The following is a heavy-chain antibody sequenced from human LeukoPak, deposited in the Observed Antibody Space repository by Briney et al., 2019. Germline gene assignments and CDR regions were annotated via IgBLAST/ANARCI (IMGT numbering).Heavy chain of an antibody. V-gene: IGHV1-46*01. J-gene: IGHJ4*02. CDR1: GYTFTSYY. Sequence: ASVKVSCKASGYTFTSYYMHWVRQAPGQGLEWMGIINPSGGSTGYAQKFQGRVTMTRDTSTSTVYMELSSLRSEDTAVYYCARGRQGYYDSSGYPDYWGQGTLVTVPS. CDR2: INPSGGST. CDR3: ARGRQGYYDSSGYPDY. D-gene: IGHD3-22*01.